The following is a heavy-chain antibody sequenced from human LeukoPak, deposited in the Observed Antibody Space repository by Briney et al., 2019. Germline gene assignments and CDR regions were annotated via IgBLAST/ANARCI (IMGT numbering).Heavy chain of an antibody. J-gene: IGHJ4*02. D-gene: IGHD3-3*01. CDR3: ARVLWDTYYDFWSGYDHYFDY. CDR1: GFTFSSYW. CDR2: IKQDGSEK. V-gene: IGHV3-7*01. Sequence: PGGSLRLSRAASGFTFSSYWMSWVRQAPGKGLEWVANIKQDGSEKYYVGSVKGRFTISRDNAKNSLYLQMNSLRAEDTAVYYCARVLWDTYYDFWSGYDHYFDYWGQGTPVTVSS.